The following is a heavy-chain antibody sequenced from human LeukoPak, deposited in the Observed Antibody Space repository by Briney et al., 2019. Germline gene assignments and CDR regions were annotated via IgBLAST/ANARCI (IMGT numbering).Heavy chain of an antibody. CDR2: ISSDGSNR. D-gene: IGHD5-18*01. Sequence: AGGSLRLSCTASGLTFRNYAMQWVRQAPGKGLEWVTVISSDGSNRFYADSVKGRFTISRDNSKNTLYLQMNSLRAEDTAVYYCARGGRGYSYGYAFDIWGQGTMVTVSS. V-gene: IGHV3-30*14. CDR3: ARGGRGYSYGYAFDI. CDR1: GLTFRNYA. J-gene: IGHJ3*02.